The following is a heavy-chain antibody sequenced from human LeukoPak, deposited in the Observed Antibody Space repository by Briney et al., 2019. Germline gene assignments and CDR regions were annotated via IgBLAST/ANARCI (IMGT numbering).Heavy chain of an antibody. CDR3: AREGEEGAVDY. V-gene: IGHV1-3*02. CDR2: SNAGNGNT. D-gene: IGHD1-26*01. J-gene: IGHJ4*02. Sequence: ASVKVSFKASGYTFTTYYIHWVRQAPGQRLEWMGWSNAGNGNTKYSQEFQDRVTITRDTSASTAYMELSSLRSEDMAVYYCAREGEEGAVDYWGQGTLVTVSS. CDR1: GYTFTTYY.